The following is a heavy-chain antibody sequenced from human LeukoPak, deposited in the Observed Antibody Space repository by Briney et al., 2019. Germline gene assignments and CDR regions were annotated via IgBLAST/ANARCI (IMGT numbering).Heavy chain of an antibody. CDR2: INHSEST. CDR1: GGSLSGYY. D-gene: IGHD2-2*01. Sequence: PSETLSLTCAVYGGSLSGYYWSWIRQPPGKGLEWIGEINHSESTNYNPSLKSRVTISVDTSKNQFSPKLSSVTAADTAVYYCARGDIVVVPAAYGMDVWGQGTTVTVSS. CDR3: ARGDIVVVPAAYGMDV. V-gene: IGHV4-34*01. J-gene: IGHJ6*02.